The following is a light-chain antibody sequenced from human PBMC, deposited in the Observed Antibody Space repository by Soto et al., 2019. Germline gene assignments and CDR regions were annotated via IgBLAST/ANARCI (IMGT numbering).Light chain of an antibody. J-gene: IGKJ1*01. CDR2: KAS. CDR3: QQYNTYPET. CDR1: QSISTW. Sequence: DIQMTQSPSTVPASVGDRVTITCRASQSISTWLAWYQQKPGKAPKLLIYKASSLETGVPSTFSGSGSGTEFTLTISSLQPDDFATYYCQQYNTYPETFGQGTKVEIK. V-gene: IGKV1-5*03.